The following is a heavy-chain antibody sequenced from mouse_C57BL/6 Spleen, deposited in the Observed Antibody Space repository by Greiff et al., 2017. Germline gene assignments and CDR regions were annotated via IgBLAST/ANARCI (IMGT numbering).Heavy chain of an antibody. V-gene: IGHV1-74*01. CDR1: GYTFTSYW. J-gene: IGHJ3*01. CDR3: AIDTTVLEDGCAY. D-gene: IGHD1-1*01. Sequence: QVQLQQPGAELVKPGASVKVSCKASGYTFTSYWMHWVQQRPGQGLEWIGRIHPSDSDTNYNQKFKGKATLTVDKTSSTAYMQLSSLTSEDSAVYNGAIDTTVLEDGCAYWGQGTLVTVSA. CDR2: IHPSDSDT.